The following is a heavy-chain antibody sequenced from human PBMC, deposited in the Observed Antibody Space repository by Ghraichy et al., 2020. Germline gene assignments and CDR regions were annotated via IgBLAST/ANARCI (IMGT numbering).Heavy chain of an antibody. CDR1: GGTFSSYA. J-gene: IGHJ6*02. CDR3: ARNNGPLRSFGPFPSYGMDV. V-gene: IGHV1-69*13. D-gene: IGHD3-3*01. Sequence: SVKVSCKASGGTFSSYAISWVRQAPGQGLEWMGGIIPIFGTANYAQKFQGRVTITADESTSTAYMELSSLRSEDTAVYYCARNNGPLRSFGPFPSYGMDVWGQGTTVTVSS. CDR2: IIPIFGTA.